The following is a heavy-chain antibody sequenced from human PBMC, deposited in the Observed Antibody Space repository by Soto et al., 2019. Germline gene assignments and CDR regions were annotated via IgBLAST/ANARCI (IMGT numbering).Heavy chain of an antibody. D-gene: IGHD2-8*01. CDR3: APNWTFHY. CDR2: IKNKIEGGTT. J-gene: IGHJ4*02. V-gene: IGHV3-15*01. Sequence: VGSLSLSCAASGFTLSNAWVSWVRQAPGKGLEWVGRIKNKIEGGTTDYAVPVKGRFTISRDDSKNMLYLQMNSLITEDTAVYYCAPNWTFHYWGQGTPVTVSS. CDR1: GFTLSNAW.